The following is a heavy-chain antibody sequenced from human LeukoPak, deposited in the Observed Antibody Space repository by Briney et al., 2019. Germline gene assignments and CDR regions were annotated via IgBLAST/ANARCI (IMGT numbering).Heavy chain of an antibody. J-gene: IGHJ4*02. CDR2: IYYSGST. CDR3: AGSIAAAGSFDY. D-gene: IGHD6-13*01. Sequence: SETLSLTGTVSGGSISSSSYYWGWIRQPPGKGLEWIGSIYYSGSTYYNPSLKSRVTISVDTSKNQFSLKLSSVTAADTAVYYCAGSIAAAGSFDYWGQGTLVTVSS. CDR1: GGSISSSSYY. V-gene: IGHV4-39*01.